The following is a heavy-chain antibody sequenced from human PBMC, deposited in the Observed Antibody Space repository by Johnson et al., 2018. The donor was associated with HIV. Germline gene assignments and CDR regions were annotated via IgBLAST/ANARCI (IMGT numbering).Heavy chain of an antibody. Sequence: QMLLVESGGGLVQPGRSLRLSCTASALTFSNYGMHWVRQAPGKGLEWVAVISYDGSNKYYADFVKGRFTISRDNSKNTLYLQMNSLRAEDTAVYYCATGVVGGVWGQGTTVTVSS. CDR3: ATGVVGGV. D-gene: IGHD2-15*01. V-gene: IGHV3-30*03. J-gene: IGHJ3*01. CDR1: ALTFSNYG. CDR2: ISYDGSNK.